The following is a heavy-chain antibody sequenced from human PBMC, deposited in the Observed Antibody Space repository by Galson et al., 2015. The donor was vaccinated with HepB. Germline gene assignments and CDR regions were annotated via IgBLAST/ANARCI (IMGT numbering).Heavy chain of an antibody. CDR2: IGSKANSYAT. Sequence: SLRLSCAASGFTFSGSAMHWVRQAPGRGLEWVGRIGSKANSYATAYAASVKGRFTISRDDSKNTAYVQMNSLKTEDTAVYYCTRLGDLSGYSSLWGQGTLVTVSS. CDR3: TRLGDLSGYSSL. J-gene: IGHJ4*02. CDR1: GFTFSGSA. V-gene: IGHV3-73*01. D-gene: IGHD6-13*01.